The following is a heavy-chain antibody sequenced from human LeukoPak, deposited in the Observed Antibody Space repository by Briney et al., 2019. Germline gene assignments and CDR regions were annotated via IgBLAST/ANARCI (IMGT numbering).Heavy chain of an antibody. Sequence: GGSLRLSCAASGFTFEDYAMHWVRHARGKGLEWVSGISWNSGSIGYADSVKGRFTISRDNAKNSLYLQMNSLRAEDTAFYYCAKALYSSGWYMNAFDIWGQGTMVTVSS. CDR1: GFTFEDYA. CDR3: AKALYSSGWYMNAFDI. CDR2: ISWNSGSI. V-gene: IGHV3-9*01. J-gene: IGHJ3*02. D-gene: IGHD6-19*01.